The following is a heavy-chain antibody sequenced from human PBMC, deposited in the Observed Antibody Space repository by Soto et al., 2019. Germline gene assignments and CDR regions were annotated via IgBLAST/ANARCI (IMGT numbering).Heavy chain of an antibody. V-gene: IGHV5-51*01. J-gene: IGHJ3*02. Sequence: GESLKISCKGSGYSFTTYWIGWLRQMPGKGLEWMGIIYPGDSDTRYSPSFQGQVTISADKSISTAYLQWSGLKASDTAMYYCARHGGGNYPPLHDAFDIWGQGTIVTV. D-gene: IGHD4-4*01. CDR2: IYPGDSDT. CDR3: ARHGGGNYPPLHDAFDI. CDR1: GYSFTTYW.